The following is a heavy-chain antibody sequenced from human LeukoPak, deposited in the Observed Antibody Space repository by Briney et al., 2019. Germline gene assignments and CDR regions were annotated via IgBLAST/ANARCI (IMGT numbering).Heavy chain of an antibody. CDR1: GFTFPDEY. CDR2: INPYSGAI. Sequence: ASVKVSCKSCGFTFPDEYIHWVRQAPGHGLEWMGWINPYSGAINYAQKFQGRVTLTRDTSISTAYMELSRLTSGDTAVYYCARDPKSQLLLDYWGQGTLVTVSS. D-gene: IGHD2-2*01. V-gene: IGHV1-2*02. CDR3: ARDPKSQLLLDY. J-gene: IGHJ4*02.